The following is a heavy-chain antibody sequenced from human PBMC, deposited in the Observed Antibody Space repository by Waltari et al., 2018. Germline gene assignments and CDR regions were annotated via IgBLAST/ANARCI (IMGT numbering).Heavy chain of an antibody. CDR3: ARVQLYYGSGSYFDY. D-gene: IGHD3-10*01. CDR1: GYSISSGYY. Sequence: QVQLQESGPGLVKPSETLSLTCAVSGYSISSGYYWGWLRQPPGKGLEWIGSIYHSGSTYYNPSLKSRVTISVDTSKNQFSLKLSSVTAADTAVYYCARVQLYYGSGSYFDYWGQGTLVTVSS. V-gene: IGHV4-38-2*01. J-gene: IGHJ4*02. CDR2: IYHSGST.